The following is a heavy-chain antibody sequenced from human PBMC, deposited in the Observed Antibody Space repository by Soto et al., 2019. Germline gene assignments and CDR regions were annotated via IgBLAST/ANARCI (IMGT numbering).Heavy chain of an antibody. CDR1: GGSFSGYY. J-gene: IGHJ5*02. D-gene: IGHD6-13*01. CDR3: ARGRQQPAKRWFDP. CDR2: INHSGST. Sequence: SSETLSLTCAVYGGSFSGYYWSWIRQPPGKGLEWIGEINHSGSTNYNPSLKSRVTISVDTSKNQFSLKLSSVTAADTAVYYCARGRQQPAKRWFDPWGQGTLVTVS. V-gene: IGHV4-34*01.